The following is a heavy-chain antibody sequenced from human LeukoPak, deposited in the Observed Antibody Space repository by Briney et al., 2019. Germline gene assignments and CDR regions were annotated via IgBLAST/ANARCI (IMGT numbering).Heavy chain of an antibody. CDR3: AKGYCTTTNCYAYYHFYMDV. V-gene: IGHV3-48*01. CDR1: GFTFSNYL. Sequence: GGSLRLSCVGSGFTFSNYLMNWVRQAPGKGLEWVSFISSTGGTIYYADAVKGRFTVSRDNAKNSLLLQMNSLRAEDSAVYYCAKGYCTTTNCYAYYHFYMDVWGKGTTVTVSS. CDR2: ISSTGGTI. J-gene: IGHJ6*03. D-gene: IGHD2-2*01.